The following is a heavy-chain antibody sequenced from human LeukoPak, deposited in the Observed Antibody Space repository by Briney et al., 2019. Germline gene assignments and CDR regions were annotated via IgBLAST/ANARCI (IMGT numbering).Heavy chain of an antibody. CDR1: GFTFSSHG. V-gene: IGHV3-33*01. Sequence: PGRSLRLSCAASGFTFSSHGMHWVRQAPGKGLEWVAVIWYDGSNKFYADSVKGRFTISRDNAKNSLYLQMNSLRAEDTAVYYCARDYLVEGVVVVAATRGIAYWGQGTLVTVSS. J-gene: IGHJ4*02. CDR2: IWYDGSNK. D-gene: IGHD2-15*01. CDR3: ARDYLVEGVVVVAATRGIAY.